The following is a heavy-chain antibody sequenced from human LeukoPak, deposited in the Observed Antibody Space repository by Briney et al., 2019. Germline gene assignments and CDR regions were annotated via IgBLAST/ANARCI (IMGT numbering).Heavy chain of an antibody. V-gene: IGHV3-23*01. CDR2: ISGSGGST. CDR1: GFTFSSYA. D-gene: IGHD7-27*01. J-gene: IGHJ4*02. Sequence: GASLRLSCAASGFTFSSYAMSWVRKAPGKGLEWVSAISGSGGSTYYADSVEGRFTISRDNSKNTLYLQMNSLRAEDTAVYYCAKDRIPGEGLFDYWGQGTLVTVSS. CDR3: AKDRIPGEGLFDY.